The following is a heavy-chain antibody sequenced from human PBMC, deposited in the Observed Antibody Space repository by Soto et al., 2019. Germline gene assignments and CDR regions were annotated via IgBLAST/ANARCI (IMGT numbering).Heavy chain of an antibody. Sequence: PSQTLPRPCSLDGGCFNGYYWSWIRQPPGKELDWLGELNHSVITNYNPSLKSRCTISVDTSKNQFSLNLSSLTAADTAVYYCAGGERANRAVDYCGERTRVTLCS. CDR3: AGGERANRAVDY. CDR2: LNHSVIT. V-gene: IGHV4-34*01. J-gene: IGHJ4*02. CDR1: GGCFNGYY.